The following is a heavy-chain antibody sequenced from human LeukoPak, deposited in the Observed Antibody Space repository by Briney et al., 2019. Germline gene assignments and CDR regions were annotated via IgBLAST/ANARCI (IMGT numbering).Heavy chain of an antibody. V-gene: IGHV4-61*02. CDR3: ARAPPGYSSRKNWFDP. J-gene: IGHJ5*02. Sequence: SQTLSLTCTVSGASISSAAYFWTWIRQPAGQGLEWVGRIYTTGSTNYNPSLKSRVTISLDTSKNQFSLKLTSVTAADTAVYYCARAPPGYSSRKNWFDPWGQGTLVTVSS. CDR2: IYTTGST. D-gene: IGHD6-13*01. CDR1: GASISSAAYF.